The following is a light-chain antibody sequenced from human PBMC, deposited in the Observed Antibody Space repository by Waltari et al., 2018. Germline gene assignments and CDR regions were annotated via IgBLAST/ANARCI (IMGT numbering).Light chain of an antibody. J-gene: IGKJ4*01. CDR1: QSVSTT. CDR2: GAS. Sequence: EIVLTQSPGTLSLSPGEGATLSCRASQSVSTTLAWYKQKPGQAPRLLIYGASVRAAGIPDRFSGSGSVTDFTLTISRLEPEDFAVYYCQQYGSSLTFGGGTKVEIK. V-gene: IGKV3-20*01. CDR3: QQYGSSLT.